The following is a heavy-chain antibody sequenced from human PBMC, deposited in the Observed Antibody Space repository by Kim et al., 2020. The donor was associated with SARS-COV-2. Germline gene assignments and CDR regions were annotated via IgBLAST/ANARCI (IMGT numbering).Heavy chain of an antibody. J-gene: IGHJ5*02. CDR1: GFTFSSYA. CDR3: ARDLPFDP. Sequence: GGSLRLSCAASGFTFSSYAMHWVRQAPGKGLEWVAVISYDGSNKYYADSVEGRFTISRDNSKNTLYLQMNSLRAEDTAVYYCARDLPFDPWGQGTLVTVS. CDR2: ISYDGSNK. V-gene: IGHV3-30-3*01.